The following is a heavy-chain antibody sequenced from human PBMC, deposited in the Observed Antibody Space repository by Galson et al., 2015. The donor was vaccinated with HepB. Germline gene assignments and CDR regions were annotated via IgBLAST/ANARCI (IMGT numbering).Heavy chain of an antibody. CDR2: IKQDGSET. V-gene: IGHV3-7*03. D-gene: IGHD3-9*01. Sequence: SLRLSCAASGFTFTSYWMTWVRQVPGKGLEWVANIKQDGSETSYMDSVKGRFIVSRDNAKNSLSLQMNSLRAEDSAVYYCAREGLRYFDWSPKPSYKDYGVDVWGHGTTVTVSS. J-gene: IGHJ6*02. CDR1: GFTFTSYW. CDR3: AREGLRYFDWSPKPSYKDYGVDV.